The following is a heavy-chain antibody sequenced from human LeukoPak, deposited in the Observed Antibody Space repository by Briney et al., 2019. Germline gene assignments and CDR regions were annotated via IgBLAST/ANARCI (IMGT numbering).Heavy chain of an antibody. Sequence: SQTLSLTFAISGESVSIINGAWNWVRQSPSRGLEWLGRTYYRSKWYNEYAESMKGRITINPDTSKNQFSLQLNSVTPEDTAVYYCARDEGRSGWYTFDYWGQGTLVTVSS. D-gene: IGHD6-19*01. CDR2: TYYRSKWYN. CDR1: GESVSIINGA. CDR3: ARDEGRSGWYTFDY. J-gene: IGHJ4*02. V-gene: IGHV6-1*01.